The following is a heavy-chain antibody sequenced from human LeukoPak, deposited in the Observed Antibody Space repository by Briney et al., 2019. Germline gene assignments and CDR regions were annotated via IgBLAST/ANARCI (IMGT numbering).Heavy chain of an antibody. CDR1: GGSISSGGYH. CDR3: ARESGGVIAAPDY. V-gene: IGHV4-31*03. D-gene: IGHD3-16*02. CDR2: IYYSGST. J-gene: IGHJ4*02. Sequence: TSETLSLTCTVSGGSISSGGYHWSWIRQHPGKGLEWIGYIYYSGSTYYNPSLKSRVTISVDTSKNQFSLKLSSVTAADTAVYYCARESGGVIAAPDYWGQGTLVTVSS.